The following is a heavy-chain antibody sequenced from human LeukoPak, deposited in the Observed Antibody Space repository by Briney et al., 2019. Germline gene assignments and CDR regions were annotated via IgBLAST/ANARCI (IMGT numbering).Heavy chain of an antibody. CDR3: ARVSYYDFWSGYPNYYMDV. CDR2: IYSGGST. J-gene: IGHJ6*03. D-gene: IGHD3-3*01. V-gene: IGHV3-53*01. Sequence: PGGSLRLSCAASGFTVSSNYMSWVRQAPGKGLEWVSVIYSGGSTYYADSVKGRFTISRDNSKNTLYLQMNSLRAEDTAVYYCARVSYYDFWSGYPNYYMDVWGKGTTVTVSS. CDR1: GFTVSSNY.